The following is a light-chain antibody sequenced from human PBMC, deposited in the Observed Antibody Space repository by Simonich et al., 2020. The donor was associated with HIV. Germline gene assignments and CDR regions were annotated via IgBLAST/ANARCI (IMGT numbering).Light chain of an antibody. V-gene: IGKV3-15*01. CDR2: GTS. Sequence: EVVMTQSPATLSVSPGERATLPCRASQSVGSGYLAWYQQKPGQAPRLLIYGTSTRATGIPARFSGRGSGTEFTLTISSLQSEDFAVYYCQQYNNWPPMYTFGQGTKLEIK. J-gene: IGKJ2*01. CDR1: QSVGSGY. CDR3: QQYNNWPPMYT.